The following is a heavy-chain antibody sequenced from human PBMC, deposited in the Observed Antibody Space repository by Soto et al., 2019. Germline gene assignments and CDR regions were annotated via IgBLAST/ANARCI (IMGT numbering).Heavy chain of an antibody. Sequence: QVQLVQSGAEVKKPGASVKVSCRASGYTFTTYTLLWVRQAPGHRLEWMAWINPGNGDTKYSQNFKGRVTATRDTSASTAYMEMSSLRSEDTATYYCARTRPRFQIGWAWALDIWGQGTMVTVSS. V-gene: IGHV1-3*01. J-gene: IGHJ3*02. CDR2: INPGNGDT. D-gene: IGHD1-26*01. CDR3: ARTRPRFQIGWAWALDI. CDR1: GYTFTTYT.